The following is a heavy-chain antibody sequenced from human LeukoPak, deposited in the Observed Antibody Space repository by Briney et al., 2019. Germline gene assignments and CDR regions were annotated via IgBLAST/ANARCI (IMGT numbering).Heavy chain of an antibody. D-gene: IGHD2-2*02. CDR2: ISAYNGNT. J-gene: IGHJ3*02. CDR3: ARDHCSSTSCYIVLGAFDI. CDR1: GYTFTSYG. V-gene: IGHV1-18*01. Sequence: GASVKVSCKASGYTFTSYGISWVRQAPGQGLEWMGWISAYNGNTNYAQKLQGRVTMTTDTSTSTAYMELRSLRSDDTAVYYCARDHCSSTSCYIVLGAFDIWGQGTMVTVSP.